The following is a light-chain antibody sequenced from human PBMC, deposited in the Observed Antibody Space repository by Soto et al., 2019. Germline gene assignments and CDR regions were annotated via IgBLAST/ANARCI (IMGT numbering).Light chain of an antibody. CDR3: CSYGGTFYV. CDR2: DVS. J-gene: IGLJ1*01. Sequence: QSALTQPRSVSGSPGQSVTISCTGTSSDVDDYNYVSWFQQHPGKAPKLMIYDVSERPSGVPDRFSGSKSGNTASLTISGLHAEDEADYYCCSYGGTFYVFGTGTKGTVL. V-gene: IGLV2-11*01. CDR1: SSDVDDYNY.